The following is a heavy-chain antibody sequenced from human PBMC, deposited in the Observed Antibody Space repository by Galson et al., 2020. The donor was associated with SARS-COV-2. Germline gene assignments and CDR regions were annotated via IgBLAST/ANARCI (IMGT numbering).Heavy chain of an antibody. Sequence: GESLKISCAASGFTFSSYGMHWVRPAPGKGLERLAVLWYDGTNKYYADSVPGRFTISRDNSKNTLYLQMNSLRAEDTAVYYCARDIPCSSSGPVDYWGQGTLVTVSS. CDR3: ARDIPCSSSGPVDY. CDR1: GFTFSSYG. V-gene: IGHV3-33*01. D-gene: IGHD6-19*01. CDR2: LWYDGTNK. J-gene: IGHJ4*02.